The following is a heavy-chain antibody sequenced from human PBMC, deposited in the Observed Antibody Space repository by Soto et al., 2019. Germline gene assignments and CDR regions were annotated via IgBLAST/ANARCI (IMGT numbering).Heavy chain of an antibody. CDR3: ARDSTGYSSSWLYYYYYFMDV. CDR1: GYTFTSYA. D-gene: IGHD6-13*01. J-gene: IGHJ6*03. CDR2: INAGNGNT. Sequence: GASVKVSCKASGYTFTSYAVHWVRQAPGQRLEWMGWINAGNGNTKYSQMFQGRVTITRDTSAGTAYMELSSLRSEDTAVYYCARDSTGYSSSWLYYYYYFMDVCGKGTTVTVSS. V-gene: IGHV1-3*01.